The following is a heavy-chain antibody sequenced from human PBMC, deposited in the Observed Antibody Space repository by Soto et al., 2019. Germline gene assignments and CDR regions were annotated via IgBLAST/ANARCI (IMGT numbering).Heavy chain of an antibody. Sequence: GGSLRLSCAASGFTFSSYEMNWVRQAPGKGLEWVSYISSSGSTIYYADSVKGRFTISRDNAKNSLYLQMNSLRAEDTAVYYCAREHGRIAARPDYFDYWGQGTLVTVSS. J-gene: IGHJ4*02. CDR1: GFTFSSYE. D-gene: IGHD6-6*01. CDR2: ISSSGSTI. CDR3: AREHGRIAARPDYFDY. V-gene: IGHV3-48*03.